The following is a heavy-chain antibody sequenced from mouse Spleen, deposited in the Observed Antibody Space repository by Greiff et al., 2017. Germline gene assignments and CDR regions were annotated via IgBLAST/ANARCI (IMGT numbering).Heavy chain of an antibody. CDR1: GYAFTNYL. CDR3: ARGGGDSAWFAY. Sequence: QVQLQQSGAELVRPGTSVKVSCKASGYAFTNYLIEWVKQRPGQGLEWIGVINPGSGGTNYNEKFKGKATLTADKSSSTAYMQLSSLTSEDSAVYFCARGGGDSAWFAYWGQGTLVTVSA. D-gene: IGHD2-13*01. J-gene: IGHJ3*01. CDR2: INPGSGGT. V-gene: IGHV1-54*01.